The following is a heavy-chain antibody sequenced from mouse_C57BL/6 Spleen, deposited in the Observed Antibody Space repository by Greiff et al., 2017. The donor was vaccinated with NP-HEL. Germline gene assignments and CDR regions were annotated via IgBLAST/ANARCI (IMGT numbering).Heavy chain of an antibody. CDR1: GFTFSSYT. Sequence: EVKLMESGGGLVKPGGSLKLSCAASGFTFSSYTMSWVRQTPEKRLEWVATISGGGGNTYYPDSVKGRFTISRDNAKNTLYLQMSSLRSEDTALYYCARHYYGSSYYFDYWGQGTTLTVSS. D-gene: IGHD1-1*01. CDR2: ISGGGGNT. J-gene: IGHJ2*01. CDR3: ARHYYGSSYYFDY. V-gene: IGHV5-9*01.